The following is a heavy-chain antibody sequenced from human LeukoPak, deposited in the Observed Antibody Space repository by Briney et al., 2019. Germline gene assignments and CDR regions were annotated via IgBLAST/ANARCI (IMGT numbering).Heavy chain of an antibody. CDR2: TYYRSKWYS. CDR3: ARMVGLVSDY. Sequence: SQTLSLTCAISGDSVSSNSAAWNWIRQSPLRGLEWLGRTYYRSKWYSYYAPSVKSRITINPDTSKNQFSLQLKSVTPEDTAVYYCARMVGLVSDYWGQGTLVTVSS. J-gene: IGHJ4*02. D-gene: IGHD3-10*01. V-gene: IGHV6-1*01. CDR1: GDSVSSNSAA.